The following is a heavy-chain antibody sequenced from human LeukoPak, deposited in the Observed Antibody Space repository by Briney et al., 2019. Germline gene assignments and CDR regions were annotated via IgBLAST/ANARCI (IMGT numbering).Heavy chain of an antibody. V-gene: IGHV1-18*01. CDR1: CDTFRNHG. CDR3: ARDPTNTSGYYAYFDY. D-gene: IGHD5-12*01. Sequence: ASLKVSCKASCDTFRNHGITWVRQAPGQGLEWMGWISAYNGDTHYARNLKGRVTMTTETSTGTAYMELRNLRSDDTAVYFCARDPTNTSGYYAYFDYWGQGTLVTVSS. CDR2: ISAYNGDT. J-gene: IGHJ4*02.